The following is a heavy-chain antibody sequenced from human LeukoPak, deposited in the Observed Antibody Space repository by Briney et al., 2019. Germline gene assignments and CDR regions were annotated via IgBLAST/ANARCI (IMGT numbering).Heavy chain of an antibody. D-gene: IGHD3-16*01. Sequence: GGSLRLSCAASGFTFGGFYMVWIRQAPGKGLEWVSYISDSGFTIYYADSVKGRFTISRDNSKNTVYLQMNSLRAEDTAVYYCAKVARMGDLGAFDIWGQGTMVTVSS. CDR1: GFTFGGFY. J-gene: IGHJ3*02. V-gene: IGHV3-23*01. CDR3: AKVARMGDLGAFDI. CDR2: ISDSGFTI.